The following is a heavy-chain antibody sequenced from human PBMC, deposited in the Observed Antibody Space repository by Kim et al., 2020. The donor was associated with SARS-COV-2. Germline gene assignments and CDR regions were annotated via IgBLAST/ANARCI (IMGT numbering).Heavy chain of an antibody. J-gene: IGHJ4*02. CDR2: WYI. Sequence: WYIYYVGTVRSRMIINRDTSKNQFSLQLRSVTPEDTAIYYCARSAGGVDYWGQGTLVTVST. CDR3: ARSAGGVDY. D-gene: IGHD3-3*01. V-gene: IGHV6-1*01.